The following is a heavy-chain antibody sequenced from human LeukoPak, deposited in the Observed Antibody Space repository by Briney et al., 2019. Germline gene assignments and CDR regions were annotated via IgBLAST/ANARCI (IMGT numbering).Heavy chain of an antibody. Sequence: ASVKVSCKASGYTFSSYDFNWVRQATGQGLEWMGWMNPNSGNTGYAQKFQGRVTITRNTSITTAYMELSSLTSEDTAVYYCARWMRWGIVGAPSDAFDIWGQGTMVTVSS. CDR3: ARWMRWGIVGAPSDAFDI. CDR2: MNPNSGNT. V-gene: IGHV1-8*03. J-gene: IGHJ3*02. D-gene: IGHD1-26*01. CDR1: GYTFSSYD.